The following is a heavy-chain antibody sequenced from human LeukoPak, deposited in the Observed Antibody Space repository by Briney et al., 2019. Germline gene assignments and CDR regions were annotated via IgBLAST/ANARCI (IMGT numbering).Heavy chain of an antibody. J-gene: IGHJ4*02. Sequence: ASVKVSCKASGYTFTSYGISWVRQAPGQGLEWMGWISAYNGNTNYAQKLRGRVTMTTDTSTSTAYMELRSLRSDDTAVYYCARVAGYCGGDCDPDDYWGQGTLVTVSS. CDR1: GYTFTSYG. CDR3: ARVAGYCGGDCDPDDY. D-gene: IGHD2-21*02. CDR2: ISAYNGNT. V-gene: IGHV1-18*01.